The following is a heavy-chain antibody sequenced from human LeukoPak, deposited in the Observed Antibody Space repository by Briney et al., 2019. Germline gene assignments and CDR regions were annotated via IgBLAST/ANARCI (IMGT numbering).Heavy chain of an antibody. CDR2: MNPNSGNT. D-gene: IGHD5-18*01. CDR3: ARGGGYSYGRKLYFDY. CDR1: GYTFTSYS. Sequence: GASVKVSCKASGYTFTSYSISWVRQATGQGLEWMGWMNPNSGNTGYAQKFQGRVTMTRNTSISTAYMELSSLRSEDTAVYYCARGGGYSYGRKLYFDYWGQGTLVTVSS. J-gene: IGHJ4*02. V-gene: IGHV1-8*02.